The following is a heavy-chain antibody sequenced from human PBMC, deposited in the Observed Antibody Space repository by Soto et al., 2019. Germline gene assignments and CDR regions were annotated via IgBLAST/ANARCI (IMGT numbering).Heavy chain of an antibody. J-gene: IGHJ6*02. V-gene: IGHV3-30-3*01. CDR2: ISYDGSNK. Sequence: GGSLRLSCAASGFTFSSYAMHWVRQAPGKGLEWVAVISYDGSNKYYADSVKGRFTISRDNSKNTLYLQMNSLRAEDTAVYYCARAADSSGWYGGQLEWVMDYYYYGMDVWGQGTTVTVSS. CDR1: GFTFSSYA. CDR3: ARAADSSGWYGGQLEWVMDYYYYGMDV. D-gene: IGHD6-19*01.